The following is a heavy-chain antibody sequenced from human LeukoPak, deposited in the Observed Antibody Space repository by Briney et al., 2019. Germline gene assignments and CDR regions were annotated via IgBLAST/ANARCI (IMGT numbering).Heavy chain of an antibody. J-gene: IGHJ3*02. CDR1: GFTFSSYG. D-gene: IGHD3-22*01. CDR3: AKGTMSQHRGAFDI. CDR2: ISYDGSNK. V-gene: IGHV3-30*18. Sequence: GGSLRLSCAASGFTFSSYGMHWVRQAPGKGLEWVALISYDGSNKYYVDSVKGRFTISRDNSKNTLYLQMNSLRAEDTAVYYCAKGTMSQHRGAFDIWGQGTMVIVSS.